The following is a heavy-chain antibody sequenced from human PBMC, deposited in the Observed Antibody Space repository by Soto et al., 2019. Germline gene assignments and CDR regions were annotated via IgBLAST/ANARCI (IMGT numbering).Heavy chain of an antibody. D-gene: IGHD3-3*01. CDR1: SYTFANLY. CDR3: ARHFRVLRDYFYYYGVDI. V-gene: IGHV1-46*01. Sequence: GASVKVSCKASSYTFANLYIHWVRQAPGQRLEWMGMISPSGAGTTYAQSFQGRFTMTRDTSTNTVYMQLSSLTSEDTAVYYCARHFRVLRDYFYYYGVDIWGQGTSVTVSS. CDR2: ISPSGAGT. J-gene: IGHJ6*02.